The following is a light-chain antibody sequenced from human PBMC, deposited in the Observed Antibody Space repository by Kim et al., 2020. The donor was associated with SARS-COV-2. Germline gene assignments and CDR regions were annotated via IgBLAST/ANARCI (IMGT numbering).Light chain of an antibody. CDR2: QDN. V-gene: IGLV3-1*01. J-gene: IGLJ1*01. Sequence: SYELTQPPSVSVSPGQTPSITCSGYKLGDKYVSWYQQKPGQSPVVVIYQDNQRPSGIPERFSGSNSGNTATLTISGTQAMDEADYYCQAWDSSTHNYVFGAGTKVTVL. CDR3: QAWDSSTHNYV. CDR1: KLGDKY.